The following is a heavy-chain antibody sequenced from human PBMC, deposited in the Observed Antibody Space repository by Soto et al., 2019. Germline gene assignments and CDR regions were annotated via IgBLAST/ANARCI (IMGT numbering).Heavy chain of an antibody. J-gene: IGHJ3*02. CDR1: GFTFSSYW. Sequence: GGSLRLSCAASGFTFSSYWMSWVRQAPGKGLEWVANIKQDGSEKYYVDSVKGRFTISRENAKNSLYLQMNSLRAEDTAVYYCARSPNYCSSTSCYAFDIWGQGTMVTVSS. D-gene: IGHD2-2*01. V-gene: IGHV3-7*01. CDR3: ARSPNYCSSTSCYAFDI. CDR2: IKQDGSEK.